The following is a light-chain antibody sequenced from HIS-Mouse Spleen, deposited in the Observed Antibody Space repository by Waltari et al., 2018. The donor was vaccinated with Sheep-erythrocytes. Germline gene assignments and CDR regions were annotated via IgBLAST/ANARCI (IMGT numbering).Light chain of an antibody. V-gene: IGKV1-33*01. Sequence: DIQMTQSPSSLSASVGDRVTITCQSSQDISNYLNWYQQKPEKAPKLLIYDASNLETGVPSRFSGSGSGTDFTFTINSLQPEDIATYYCQQYDNLLTFGGGTKVEIK. CDR1: QDISNY. CDR3: QQYDNLLT. CDR2: DAS. J-gene: IGKJ4*01.